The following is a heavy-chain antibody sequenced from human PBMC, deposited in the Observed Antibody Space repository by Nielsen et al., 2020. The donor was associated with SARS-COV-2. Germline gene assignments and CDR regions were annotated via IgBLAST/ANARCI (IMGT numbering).Heavy chain of an antibody. J-gene: IGHJ4*02. CDR1: GFTFSSYG. D-gene: IGHD1-26*01. CDR3: ATVGARGSPTNE. V-gene: IGHV7-4-1*02. Sequence: GGSLRLSCAASGFTFSSYGMHWVRQAPGQGLEWMGWINTNTGSPTFGQGFTGRFVFSLDTSVATAYLQISSLKADDTAVYYCATVGARGSPTNEWGQGTLVTVSS. CDR2: INTNTGSP.